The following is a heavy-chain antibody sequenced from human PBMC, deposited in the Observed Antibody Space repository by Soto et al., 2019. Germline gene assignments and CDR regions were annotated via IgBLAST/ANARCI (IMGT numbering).Heavy chain of an antibody. V-gene: IGHV3-48*02. Sequence: PGGSLRLSCAASGFTFSTYSMNWVRQAPGKGLEWISYITSSSTTIFYADSVKGRFTISRDNAKNSLYLQMNGLRDEDTSVYYCARDNGIAGSFDPWGQGTLVTVSS. D-gene: IGHD6-13*01. J-gene: IGHJ5*02. CDR1: GFTFSTYS. CDR3: ARDNGIAGSFDP. CDR2: ITSSSTTI.